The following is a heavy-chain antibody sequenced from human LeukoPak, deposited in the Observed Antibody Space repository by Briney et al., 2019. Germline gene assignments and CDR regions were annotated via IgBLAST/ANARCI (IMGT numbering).Heavy chain of an antibody. J-gene: IGHJ4*02. Sequence: GGSLRLSCAASGFXFTDFYMSWIRQAPGKGLEWLSCISRSSTDTNYADAVKGRFTISRDNAKNSLFLQLNSLRAEDTAVYYCARKTYYYDSGSYSKSYYFDYWGQGTLVTVSS. CDR2: ISRSSTDT. CDR3: ARKTYYYDSGSYSKSYYFDY. CDR1: GFXFTDFY. D-gene: IGHD3-10*01. V-gene: IGHV3-11*06.